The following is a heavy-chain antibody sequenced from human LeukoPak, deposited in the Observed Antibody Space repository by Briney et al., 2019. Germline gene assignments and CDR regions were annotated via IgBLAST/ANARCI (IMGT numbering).Heavy chain of an antibody. CDR2: INSDGGST. CDR3: ARWGYDTMIAQKAAFDI. Sequence: GGSLRLSCAASGFTFSSYWMHWVRQAPGKGLVWVSRINSDGGSTSYADSVKGRFTIFRDNAKNTLYLQMNSLRAEDTAVYYCARWGYDTMIAQKAAFDIWGQGTMVTVSS. V-gene: IGHV3-74*01. CDR1: GFTFSSYW. D-gene: IGHD3-22*01. J-gene: IGHJ3*02.